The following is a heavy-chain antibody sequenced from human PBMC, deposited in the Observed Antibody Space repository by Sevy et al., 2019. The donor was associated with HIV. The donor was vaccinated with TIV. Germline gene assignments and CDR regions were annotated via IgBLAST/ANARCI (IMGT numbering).Heavy chain of an antibody. CDR1: GGSFSGYY. V-gene: IGHV4-34*01. D-gene: IGHD6-6*01. J-gene: IGHJ4*02. CDR3: ARGQRAARLRGQYFDY. CDR2: INHSGST. Sequence: SETLSLTCAVYGGSFSGYYWSWIRQPPGKGLEWIGEINHSGSTNYNPSLKSRVTISVDTSKNQFSLKLSSVTAADTAVYYCARGQRAARLRGQYFDYWGQGTLVTVSS.